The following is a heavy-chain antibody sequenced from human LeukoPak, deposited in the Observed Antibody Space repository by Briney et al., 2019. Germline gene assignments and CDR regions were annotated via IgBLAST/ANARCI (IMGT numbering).Heavy chain of an antibody. Sequence: ASVKVSCKASGYTFTSYDINWVRQATGQGLEWMGWMNPNSGNTGYAQKIQGRVTITRNTSISTAYMELSSLRSEDTAVYYCARGLPDSYYDFWSGYHDAFDIWGQGTMVTVSS. V-gene: IGHV1-8*03. D-gene: IGHD3-3*01. CDR3: ARGLPDSYYDFWSGYHDAFDI. CDR1: GYTFTSYD. J-gene: IGHJ3*02. CDR2: MNPNSGNT.